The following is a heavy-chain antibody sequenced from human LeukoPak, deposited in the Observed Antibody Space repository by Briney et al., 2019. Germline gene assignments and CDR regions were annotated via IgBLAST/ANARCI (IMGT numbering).Heavy chain of an antibody. V-gene: IGHV4-31*03. D-gene: IGHD3-10*01. CDR3: ARVKLLWFGESIYYFDY. J-gene: IGHJ4*02. CDR2: IYYSGST. Sequence: SQTLSLTCTVSGGSISSGGYYWSWIRQHPGKGLEWIGYIYYSGSTYYNPSLKSRVTISVDTSKNQFSLKLSSVTAADTAVYYCARVKLLWFGESIYYFDYWGQGTPVTVSS. CDR1: GGSISSGGYY.